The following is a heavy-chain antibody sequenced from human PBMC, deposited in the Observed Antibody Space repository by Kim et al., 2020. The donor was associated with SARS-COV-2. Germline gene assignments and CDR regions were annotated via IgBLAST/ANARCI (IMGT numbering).Heavy chain of an antibody. Sequence: GGSLRLSCTASGFMFGDYAMSWVRQAPGKGLEWVGFIRSKTYGGTTEYAASVKGRFTISRDDSKSIAYLQMNSLKTEDTAVYYCTSDPDSYDSSGYYVFHIWGQGTMVTVSS. CDR1: GFMFGDYA. CDR2: IRSKTYGGTT. CDR3: TSDPDSYDSSGYYVFHI. D-gene: IGHD3-22*01. J-gene: IGHJ3*02. V-gene: IGHV3-49*04.